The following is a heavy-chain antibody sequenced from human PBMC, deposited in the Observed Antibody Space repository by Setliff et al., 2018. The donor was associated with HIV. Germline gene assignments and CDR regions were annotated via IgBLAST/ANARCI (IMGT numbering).Heavy chain of an antibody. CDR3: VRGIVGASVFNY. D-gene: IGHD1-26*01. J-gene: IGHJ4*02. CDR1: GFTFSNYD. Sequence: LRLSCAASGFTFSNYDMHWVRQVTGKGLEWVSGIATAGDTYYPDSVKGRFTIARENGKNTLYLQMNGLRAEDTAVYYCVRGIVGASVFNYWGQGTQVTVSS. V-gene: IGHV3-13*01. CDR2: IATAGDT.